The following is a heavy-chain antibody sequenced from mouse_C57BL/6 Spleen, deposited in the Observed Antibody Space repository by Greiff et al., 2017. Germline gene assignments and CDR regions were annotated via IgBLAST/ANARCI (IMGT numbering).Heavy chain of an antibody. CDR3: ARDGYYDAMDY. J-gene: IGHJ4*01. V-gene: IGHV1-80*01. D-gene: IGHD2-3*01. CDR2: IYPGDGDT. Sequence: VQLQQSGAELVKPGASVKISCKASGYAFSSYWMNWVKQRPGKGLEWIGQIYPGDGDTNYNGKFKGKATLTADKSSSTAYMQLSSLTSEDSAVYFCARDGYYDAMDYWGQGTSVTVSS. CDR1: GYAFSSYW.